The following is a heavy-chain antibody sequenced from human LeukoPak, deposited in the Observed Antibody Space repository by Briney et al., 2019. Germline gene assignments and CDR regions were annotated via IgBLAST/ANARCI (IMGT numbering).Heavy chain of an antibody. V-gene: IGHV3-48*03. D-gene: IGHD4-17*01. J-gene: IGHJ4*02. CDR3: ARESPYGDYGY. CDR1: GFTFSSYE. CDR2: ISSSGSTI. Sequence: PGGSLRLSCAASGFTFSSYEMNWVRQAPGKGLEWVSYISSSGSTIYYADSVKGRFTISRDNAKNSLYLQMNSLGAEDTAVYYCARESPYGDYGYWGQGTLVTVSS.